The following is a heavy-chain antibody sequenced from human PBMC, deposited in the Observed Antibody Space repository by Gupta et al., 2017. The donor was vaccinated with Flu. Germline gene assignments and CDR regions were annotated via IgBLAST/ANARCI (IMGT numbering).Heavy chain of an antibody. V-gene: IGHV3-23*01. Sequence: DAQLLQSGGTLVKPGGSLRLSCAAPGFVFTDYAMTWVRQTPGKGLEWVAAISNTGGRTYYADSVEGRFTVSRDNSKNTLFLHMSSLRAEDTARYFCGKDLRYFDSTGYYGVDFWGQGSLVTVSS. CDR1: GFVFTDYA. CDR2: ISNTGGRT. CDR3: GKDLRYFDSTGYYGVDF. J-gene: IGHJ4*02. D-gene: IGHD3-22*01.